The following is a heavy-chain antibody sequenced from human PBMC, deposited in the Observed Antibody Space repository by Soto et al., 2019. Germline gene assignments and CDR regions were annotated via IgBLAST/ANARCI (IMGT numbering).Heavy chain of an antibody. V-gene: IGHV3-21*01. CDR3: ARDYSSSFPLDY. J-gene: IGHJ4*02. CDR1: GFTFSSYS. Sequence: GGSLRLSCAASGFTFSSYSMNWVRQAPGKGLEWVSSISSSSSYIYYADSVKGRFTISRDNAKNSLYLQMNSLRAEDTAVYYCARDYSSSFPLDYWGQGTLVTVSS. CDR2: ISSSSSYI. D-gene: IGHD6-6*01.